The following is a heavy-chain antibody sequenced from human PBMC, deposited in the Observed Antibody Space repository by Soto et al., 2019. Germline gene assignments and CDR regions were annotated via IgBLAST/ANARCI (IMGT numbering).Heavy chain of an antibody. CDR1: GYIFTNYW. D-gene: IGHD2-21*01. J-gene: IGHJ6*02. CDR2: IDPSRGST. V-gene: IGHV1-46*01. CDR3: AVCGGNMPPYPYTGLDV. Sequence: QDQLVQSGAEVKKPGASVKVSCEASGYIFTNYWISWVRLAPDQGLEWMGIIDPSRGSTTYAPKFQGRITMTRDTAAYTAYMELSSLRSEDTAVYYCAVCGGNMPPYPYTGLDVWGQGTTVIVSS.